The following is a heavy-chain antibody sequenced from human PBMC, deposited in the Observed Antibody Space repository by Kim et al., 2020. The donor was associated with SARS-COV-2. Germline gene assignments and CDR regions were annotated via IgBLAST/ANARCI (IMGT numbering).Heavy chain of an antibody. V-gene: IGHV3-7*01. Sequence: GGSLRLSCAASGFNFGIYWMSWVRQSPGKGLEWVANIKADGSEKNFVDSVKGRFTISRDNAKKSLFLLMNSLRVEDTAVYYFVSTQTFDYWGQGNLVIIS. CDR3: VSTQTFDY. J-gene: IGHJ4*02. CDR1: GFNFGIYW. CDR2: IKADGSEK.